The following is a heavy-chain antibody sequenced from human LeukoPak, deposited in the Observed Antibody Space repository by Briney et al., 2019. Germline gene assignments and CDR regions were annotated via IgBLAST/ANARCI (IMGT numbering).Heavy chain of an antibody. Sequence: ASVKVSCKASGYTFTNYGISWVRQAPGQGLEWMGWINTYSGNTNYAQKLRGRVTMTTDTSTSTAYMELRSLRSDDTAVYYCARDPHEFSSGWSHFDYWGQGTLVSVSS. J-gene: IGHJ4*02. V-gene: IGHV1-18*01. CDR1: GYTFTNYG. CDR2: INTYSGNT. D-gene: IGHD6-19*01. CDR3: ARDPHEFSSGWSHFDY.